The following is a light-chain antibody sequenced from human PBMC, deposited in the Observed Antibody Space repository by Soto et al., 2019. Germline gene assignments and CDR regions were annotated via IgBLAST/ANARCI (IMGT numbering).Light chain of an antibody. J-gene: IGKJ1*01. CDR3: QQYNNWPPWT. Sequence: ILMTQSPATLSVSPGERPTLSCRPIQRVRNNLAWYQQKPGRAPRLLFYDASTRATGIPARFSGSGSGTEFTLTITGLQSEDFAVYYCQQYNNWPPWTFGQGTKVEIK. CDR2: DAS. V-gene: IGKV3-15*01. CDR1: QRVRNN.